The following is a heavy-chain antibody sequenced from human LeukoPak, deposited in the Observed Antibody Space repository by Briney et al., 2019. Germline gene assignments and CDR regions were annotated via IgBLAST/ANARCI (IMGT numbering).Heavy chain of an antibody. CDR2: IYYSGST. J-gene: IGHJ4*02. CDR3: ARLGSYGEIDY. D-gene: IGHD1-26*01. CDR1: GGSISISSYY. V-gene: IGHV4-39*01. Sequence: SSETLSLTCTVSGGSISISSYYWGWIRQTPGKGLEWIGSIYYSGSTYYNPSLKSRVTISVDTSKNQFSLKLSSVTAADTAVYYSARLGSYGEIDYWGQGTLVTVSS.